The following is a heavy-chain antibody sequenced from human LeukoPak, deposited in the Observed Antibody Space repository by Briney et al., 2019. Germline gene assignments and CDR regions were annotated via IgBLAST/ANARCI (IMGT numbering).Heavy chain of an antibody. CDR1: GGSISGYY. J-gene: IGHJ5*02. V-gene: IGHV4-59*01. D-gene: IGHD3-10*01. CDR3: ARGAVRGVSWFDP. CDR2: IYYSGGT. Sequence: PSETLSLTCTVSGGSISGYYWTWIRQPPGKGLEWIGYIYYSGGTNYNPSLKSRVTISVDTSKNQFSLKLSSVTAADTAVYYCARGAVRGVSWFDPWGQGTLVTVSS.